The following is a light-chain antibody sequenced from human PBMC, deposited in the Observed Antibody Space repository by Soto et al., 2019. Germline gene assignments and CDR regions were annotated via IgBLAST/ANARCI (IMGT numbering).Light chain of an antibody. J-gene: IGLJ1*01. CDR3: CSYEHSRTDV. CDR1: SSDVGSYNL. Sequence: QSALTQPASVSGSPGQSITISCTGTSSDVGSYNLVSWYQQHPGKAPKLMIYEVTKRPSGVSNRFSGSKSGSTASLTISGLQAEDEADYYCCSYEHSRTDVFGTGTQLTVL. CDR2: EVT. V-gene: IGLV2-23*02.